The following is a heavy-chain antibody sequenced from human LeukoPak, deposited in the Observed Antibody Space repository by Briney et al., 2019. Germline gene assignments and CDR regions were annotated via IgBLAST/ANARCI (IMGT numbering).Heavy chain of an antibody. V-gene: IGHV3-33*06. CDR1: GFTFSSSG. CDR3: AKSSGSSCYRCAFDI. J-gene: IGHJ3*02. Sequence: GGSLRLSCEASGFTFSSSGMHWVRQAPGKGLEWVAVIWYDGSNKYYADSVRGRFTISRDNSKNTLYLQMNSLRAEDTAVYYCAKSSGSSCYRCAFDIWGQGTMVTVSS. CDR2: IWYDGSNK. D-gene: IGHD2-2*01.